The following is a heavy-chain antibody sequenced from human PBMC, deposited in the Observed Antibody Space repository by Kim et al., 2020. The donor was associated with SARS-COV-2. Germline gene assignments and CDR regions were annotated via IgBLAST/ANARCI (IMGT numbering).Heavy chain of an antibody. Sequence: DDVNDRFTISSDNSKNALYLQMNRLRAEGTAVYYCAKFGIVVVPAAHPFDYWGQGTLVTVSS. J-gene: IGHJ4*02. CDR3: AKFGIVVVPAAHPFDY. V-gene: IGHV3-23*01. D-gene: IGHD2-2*01.